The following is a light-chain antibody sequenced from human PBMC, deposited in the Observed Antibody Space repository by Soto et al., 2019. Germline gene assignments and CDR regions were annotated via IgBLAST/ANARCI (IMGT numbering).Light chain of an antibody. V-gene: IGKV2-28*01. CDR3: MQNLQTPLT. J-gene: IGKJ1*01. CDR1: QTLLHSDSYNY. CDR2: LCS. Sequence: DIVMTQSPLSLPVTPGDSASISSRSSQTLLHSDSYNYLDWYLQKPWQSPQLLIYLCSIRASGVPARFSGSGSGTDFTLKISRVEDGDVGVYSCMQNLQTPLTFGQGTRVEI.